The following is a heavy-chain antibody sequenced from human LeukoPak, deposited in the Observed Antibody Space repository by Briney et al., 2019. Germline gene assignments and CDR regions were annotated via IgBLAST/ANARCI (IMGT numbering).Heavy chain of an antibody. CDR2: FDPEDGET. D-gene: IGHD6-13*01. CDR1: GYTHTELS. Sequence: ASVKVSCKVSGYTHTELSMHWVRQAPGKGLEWMGGFDPEDGETIYAQKFQGRVTMTEDTSTDIAYMELSSLRSEDTAVYYCATAVSSWSPPTLNWGQGTLVTVSS. V-gene: IGHV1-24*01. CDR3: ATAVSSWSPPTLN. J-gene: IGHJ4*02.